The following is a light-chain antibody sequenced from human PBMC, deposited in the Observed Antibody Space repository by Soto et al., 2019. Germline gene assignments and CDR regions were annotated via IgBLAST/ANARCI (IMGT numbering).Light chain of an antibody. Sequence: EIVLTQSPATLSLSPWARATLSCRASQSVSSYLAWYQQKPGQAPRLLIYDASDRATGIPGRFSGSGSGTDFILTINWLQSEDFATYYCQQYYDYPRTFGQGTKVDIK. CDR1: QSVSSY. CDR3: QQYYDYPRT. V-gene: IGKV3-11*01. CDR2: DAS. J-gene: IGKJ1*01.